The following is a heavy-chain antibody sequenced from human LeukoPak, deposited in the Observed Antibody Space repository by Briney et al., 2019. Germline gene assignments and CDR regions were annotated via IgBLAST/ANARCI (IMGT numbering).Heavy chain of an antibody. CDR2: ISGSGGST. D-gene: IGHD3-22*01. Sequence: GGSLRLSCAASGFTFSSYAMSWVRQAPGKGLEWVSAISGSGGSTYYADSVKGRFTISRDNSKNTLYLQMNSLRAEDTAVYYCAKRLRPTYYYDSSGFDYWGQGTLVTVSS. V-gene: IGHV3-23*01. J-gene: IGHJ4*02. CDR1: GFTFSSYA. CDR3: AKRLRPTYYYDSSGFDY.